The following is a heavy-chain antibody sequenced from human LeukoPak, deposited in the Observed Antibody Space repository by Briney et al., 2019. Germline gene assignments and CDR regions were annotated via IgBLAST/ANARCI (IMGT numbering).Heavy chain of an antibody. CDR1: GLIVTGNY. Sequence: GGSLRLSCAASGLIVTGNYFSWVRQAPGKGLEWVSVIFPDGRTYHADSVKGRFTISRDRPKNTLLLQMNSLRADDTALYHCARTNTVYGDFDYWGQGILVTVSS. CDR2: IFPDGRT. CDR3: ARTNTVYGDFDY. D-gene: IGHD2/OR15-2a*01. J-gene: IGHJ4*02. V-gene: IGHV3-53*01.